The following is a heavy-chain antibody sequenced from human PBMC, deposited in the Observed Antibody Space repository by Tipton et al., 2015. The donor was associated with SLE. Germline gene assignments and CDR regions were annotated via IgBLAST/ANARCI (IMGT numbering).Heavy chain of an antibody. CDR1: GGSIRSSGYY. CDR3: ARGPYGAAASYDY. D-gene: IGHD6-13*01. V-gene: IGHV4-61*08. CDR2: IYFTGST. J-gene: IGHJ4*02. Sequence: GLVKPSETLSLTCTVSGGSIRSSGYYWSWIRQHPGKGLEWIGYIYFTGSTHYNPSLKSRVTISVDTSKNQFSLKLKSVSAADTAVYYCARGPYGAAASYDYWGQGTLVTVSS.